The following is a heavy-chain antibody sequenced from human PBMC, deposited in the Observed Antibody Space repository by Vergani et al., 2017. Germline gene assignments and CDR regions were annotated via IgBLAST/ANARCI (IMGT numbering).Heavy chain of an antibody. CDR2: ISSSSSYI. CDR1: GFTFSSYS. CDR3: ARGLPNGAYYYGSGNFFWFDP. Sequence: EVQLVESGGGLVKPGGSLRLSCAASGFTFSSYSMNWVRQAPGKGLEWVSSISSSSSYIYYADSVKGRFTISRDNAKNSLYLQMNSLRAEDTAVYYCARGLPNGAYYYGSGNFFWFDPWGQGTLITVSS. D-gene: IGHD3-10*01. J-gene: IGHJ5*02. V-gene: IGHV3-21*01.